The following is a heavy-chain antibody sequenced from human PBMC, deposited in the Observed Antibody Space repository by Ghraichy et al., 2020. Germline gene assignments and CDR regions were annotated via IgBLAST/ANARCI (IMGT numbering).Heavy chain of an antibody. V-gene: IGHV3-48*02. J-gene: IGHJ6*02. Sequence: LSLTCVGSGFTFSSYSMNWVRQSPGKRLEWISYITSSGSFRFYADSVKGRFTISRDNAQNSLSLQINSLTDEDTAVYYCARGSTVVRFYYYDGMDVWGQGTTVTVSS. CDR1: GFTFSSYS. CDR2: ITSSGSFR. D-gene: IGHD4-23*01. CDR3: ARGSTVVRFYYYDGMDV.